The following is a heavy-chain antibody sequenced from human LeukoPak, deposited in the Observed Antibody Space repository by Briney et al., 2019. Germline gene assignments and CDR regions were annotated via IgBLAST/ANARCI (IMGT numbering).Heavy chain of an antibody. D-gene: IGHD3-10*01. CDR3: AKGGFGRPFDY. J-gene: IGHJ4*02. Sequence: GGSLRLSCAASGFTFSSYGMHWVRQAPGKGLEWVAFIRYDGNIKYYADSVKGRFTISRDNSKNTLFLQMDSLRAEDTAVYYCAKGGFGRPFDYWGQGTLVTVSS. CDR2: IRYDGNIK. CDR1: GFTFSSYG. V-gene: IGHV3-30*02.